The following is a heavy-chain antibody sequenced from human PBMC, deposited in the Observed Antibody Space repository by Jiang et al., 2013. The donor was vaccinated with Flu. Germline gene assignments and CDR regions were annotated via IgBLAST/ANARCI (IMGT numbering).Heavy chain of an antibody. V-gene: IGHV1-69*01. CDR2: IIPIFGTA. Sequence: WMGGIIPIFGTANYAQKFQGRVTITADESTSTAYMELSSLRSEDTAMYYCARDLSTVSGRAFDIWGQGTMVTVSS. D-gene: IGHD3-10*01. CDR3: ARDLSTVSGRAFDI. J-gene: IGHJ3*02.